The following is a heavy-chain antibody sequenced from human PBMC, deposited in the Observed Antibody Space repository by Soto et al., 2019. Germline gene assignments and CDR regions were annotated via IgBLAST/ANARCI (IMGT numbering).Heavy chain of an antibody. Sequence: ASVKVSCKPSGYSFSDYFIQWVRQAPGQGLEWVAWINPKTAATNYAKKFQGRVSLTWDTSSTTAYMELTRLRPDDTAVYYCARIKWGLNYYNGMDVWGQGTTVTVSS. J-gene: IGHJ6*02. CDR1: GYSFSDYF. CDR3: ARIKWGLNYYNGMDV. CDR2: INPKTAAT. D-gene: IGHD1-26*01. V-gene: IGHV1-2*02.